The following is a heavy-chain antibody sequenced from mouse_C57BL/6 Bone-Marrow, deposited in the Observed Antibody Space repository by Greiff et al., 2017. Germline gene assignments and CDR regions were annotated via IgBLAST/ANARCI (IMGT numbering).Heavy chain of an antibody. CDR1: GYSFTDYN. J-gene: IGHJ2*01. V-gene: IGHV1-39*01. D-gene: IGHD2-5*01. CDR3: ARRGDYSNYNYFDY. CDR2: INPNYGTT. Sequence: EVQLQQSGPELVKPGASVKISCKASGYSFTDYNMNWVKQSNGKSLEWIGVINPNYGTTSYNQKFKGKATLTVDQSSSTAYMQRNSLTSEDSAVYYCARRGDYSNYNYFDYWGQGTTLTVSS.